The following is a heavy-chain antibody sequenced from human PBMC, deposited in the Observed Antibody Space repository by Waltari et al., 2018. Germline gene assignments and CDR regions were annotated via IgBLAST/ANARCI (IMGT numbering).Heavy chain of an antibody. CDR2: ITKTGDDT. CDR3: ATYNLGFIYYRGLDV. Sequence: EVQLLESGGGLVQPGGSLRLSCEASGCRFSSFSMSWVRQAPGRGLEGVAAITKTGDDTYYADSVRGRLTVSRDNSKNTLYVQMNSLRAEDAAVYYCATYNLGFIYYRGLDVWGQGTTVTVSS. J-gene: IGHJ6*02. V-gene: IGHV3-23*01. D-gene: IGHD1-1*01. CDR1: GCRFSSFS.